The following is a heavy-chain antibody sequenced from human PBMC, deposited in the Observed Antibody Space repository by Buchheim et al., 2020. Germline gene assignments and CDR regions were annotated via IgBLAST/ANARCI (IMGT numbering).Heavy chain of an antibody. CDR3: GDPPAAA. V-gene: IGHV4-4*02. D-gene: IGHD2-15*01. J-gene: IGHJ4*02. CDR1: GDSISSSRW. CDR2: IYHTGDT. Sequence: VQLQESGPRLVKPSGTLSLTCAVSGDSISSSRWWTWVRQPPGKGLEWIGEIYHTGDTNYNASLGGRVTISIDKSRNQFSLGLTSVTDTDTAVYYCGDPPAAAWSQGTL.